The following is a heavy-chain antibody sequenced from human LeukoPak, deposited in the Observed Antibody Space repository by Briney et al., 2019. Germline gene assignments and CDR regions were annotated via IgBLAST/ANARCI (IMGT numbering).Heavy chain of an antibody. D-gene: IGHD3-10*01. V-gene: IGHV1-18*01. CDR3: ARKSDYYGSGSYDY. J-gene: IGHJ4*02. CDR2: ISAYNGNT. CDR1: GYTFTSYG. Sequence: ASVKVSCKASGYTFTSYGISWVRQAPGQGLEWMGWISAYNGNTNYAQKLQGRVTMTTDTSTSTAYMELRSLRSDDTAVYYCARKSDYYGSGSYDYWGQGTLVTVSS.